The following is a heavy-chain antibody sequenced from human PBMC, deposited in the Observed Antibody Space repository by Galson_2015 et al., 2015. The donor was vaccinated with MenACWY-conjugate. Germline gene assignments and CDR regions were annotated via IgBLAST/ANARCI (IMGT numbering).Heavy chain of an antibody. CDR1: GYSFSTYW. D-gene: IGHD1-26*01. J-gene: IGHJ6*02. CDR3: ARHPPGGRGMDV. V-gene: IGHV5-51*01. CDR2: ISPDDSNT. Sequence: QSGAEVKKPGESLKISCKGSGYSFSTYWFGWVRQMPGKALEWMGLISPDDSNTRYSPAFQGQVTISADRSISTAYLQWNTLQASDTAIYYCARHPPGGRGMDVWGQGTTVTVSS.